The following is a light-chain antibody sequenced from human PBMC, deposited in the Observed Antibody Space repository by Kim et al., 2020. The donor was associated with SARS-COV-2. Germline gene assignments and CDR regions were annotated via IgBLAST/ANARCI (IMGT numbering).Light chain of an antibody. CDR2: AAS. Sequence: DIQMTQSPSSLSASVGDRVTITCRASLGISYYLAWYQQKPGKVPKLLIYAASTLQSGVPSRFSGSGSGTEFTLTIASLQPEDVATYYCQKYNVPPLTFGGGTKLEI. CDR3: QKYNVPPLT. CDR1: LGISYY. J-gene: IGKJ4*01. V-gene: IGKV1-27*01.